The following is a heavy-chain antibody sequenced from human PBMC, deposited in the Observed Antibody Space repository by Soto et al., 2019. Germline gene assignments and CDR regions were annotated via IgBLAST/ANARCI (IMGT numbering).Heavy chain of an antibody. Sequence: ASVKVSCKASGYTFTSYGISWVRQAPGQGLEWMGWISAYNGNTNYAQKLQGRVTMTTDTSTSTAYMELRSLRSDDTAVYYCAIGSIYYDFWSGPSSFDYWGQGTLVTVSS. CDR2: ISAYNGNT. CDR3: AIGSIYYDFWSGPSSFDY. CDR1: GYTFTSYG. V-gene: IGHV1-18*01. D-gene: IGHD3-3*01. J-gene: IGHJ4*02.